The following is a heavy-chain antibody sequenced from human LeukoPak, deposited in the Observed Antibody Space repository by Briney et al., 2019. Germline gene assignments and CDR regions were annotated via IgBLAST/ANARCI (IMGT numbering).Heavy chain of an antibody. Sequence: SETLSLTCTVSGGSISGYYWSWIRQSPGKGLVWIGYIHYSGSTNYNPSLKSRVTMSVDMSKNQFSLKLSSVTAADTALYYCARHFTYYYDSSGYPRDGLDIWGLGTMVTVSS. J-gene: IGHJ3*02. V-gene: IGHV4-59*08. CDR3: ARHFTYYYDSSGYPRDGLDI. D-gene: IGHD3-22*01. CDR2: IHYSGST. CDR1: GGSISGYY.